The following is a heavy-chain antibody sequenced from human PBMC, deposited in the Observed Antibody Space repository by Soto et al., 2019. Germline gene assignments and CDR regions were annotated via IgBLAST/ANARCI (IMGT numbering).Heavy chain of an antibody. J-gene: IGHJ4*02. V-gene: IGHV3-30*18. CDR2: ISYDGSNK. Sequence: PGGSLRLSCAASGFTFSSYGMHWVRQAPGKGLEWVAVISYDGSNKYYADSVKGRFTISRDNSKNTLYLQMNSLRAEDTAVYSCAKHRRKVHRAFDYWGQGTLVTVSS. CDR1: GFTFSSYG. D-gene: IGHD3-10*01. CDR3: AKHRRKVHRAFDY.